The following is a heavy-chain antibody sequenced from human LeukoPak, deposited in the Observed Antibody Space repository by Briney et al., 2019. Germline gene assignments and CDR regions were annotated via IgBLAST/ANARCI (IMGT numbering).Heavy chain of an antibody. CDR3: ARDEGSGWIGY. CDR1: GFTFSSYG. CDR2: ISYDGSNK. V-gene: IGHV3-30*12. J-gene: IGHJ4*02. D-gene: IGHD6-19*01. Sequence: GGSLRLSCAASGFTFSSYGMHWVRQAPGKGLEWVAVISYDGSNKYYADSVKGRFTISRDNSKNTLYLQMNSLRAEDTAVYYCARDEGSGWIGYWGQGTLVTVSS.